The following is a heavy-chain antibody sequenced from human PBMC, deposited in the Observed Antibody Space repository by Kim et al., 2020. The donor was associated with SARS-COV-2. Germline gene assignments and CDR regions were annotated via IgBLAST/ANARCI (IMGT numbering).Heavy chain of an antibody. CDR2: ISGSGGST. J-gene: IGHJ6*02. V-gene: IGHV3-23*01. D-gene: IGHD3-10*01. CDR1: GFTFSSYA. CDR3: AKDPRGVINYAMDD. Sequence: GGSLRLSCVASGFTFSSYAMSWVRQAPGKGLEWVSAISGSGGSTYYADSVKGRFTISRDNSKNTLYLQMNSLRAEDTAVYYCAKDPRGVINYAMDDWGQGTSVTVSS.